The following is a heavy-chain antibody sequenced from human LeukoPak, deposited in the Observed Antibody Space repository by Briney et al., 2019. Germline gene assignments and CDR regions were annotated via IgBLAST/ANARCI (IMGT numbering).Heavy chain of an antibody. Sequence: SETLSLTCTVSGGSISSYYWSWIRQPPGKGLEWIGYIYYSGSTNYNPSLKSRVTISVDTSKNQFSLKLSSVTAADTAVYYCASSRLYDSSGYYRGDFDYWGQGTLVTVSS. J-gene: IGHJ4*02. CDR3: ASSRLYDSSGYYRGDFDY. D-gene: IGHD3-22*01. V-gene: IGHV4-59*01. CDR2: IYYSGST. CDR1: GGSISSYY.